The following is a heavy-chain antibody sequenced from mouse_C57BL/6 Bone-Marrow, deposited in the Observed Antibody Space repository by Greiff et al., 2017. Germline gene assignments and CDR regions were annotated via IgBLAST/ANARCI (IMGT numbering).Heavy chain of an antibody. V-gene: IGHV3-6*01. D-gene: IGHD2-2*01. CDR1: GYSITSGYY. J-gene: IGHJ2*01. CDR2: ISYDGSN. Sequence: EVQLVESGPGLVKPSQSLSLTCSVTGYSITSGYYWNWIRQFPGNKLEWMGYISYDGSNNYNPSLKNRISITRDTSKNQFFLKLNSVTTEDTATYYCAREVTTSFDYWGQGTTLTVSS. CDR3: AREVTTSFDY.